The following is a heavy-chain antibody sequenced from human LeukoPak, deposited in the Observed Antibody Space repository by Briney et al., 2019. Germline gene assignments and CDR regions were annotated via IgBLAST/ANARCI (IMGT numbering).Heavy chain of an antibody. CDR2: ISSSSSYI. CDR1: GFTFSSYS. V-gene: IGHV3-21*04. J-gene: IGHJ5*02. D-gene: IGHD3-22*01. CDR3: AKTIGYYDSSGYYSPDGWFDP. Sequence: GGSLRLSCAASGFTFSSYSMNWVRQAPGKGLEWVSSISSSSSYIYYADSVKGRFTISRDNSKNTLYLQMNSLRAEDTAVYYCAKTIGYYDSSGYYSPDGWFDPWGQGTLVTVSS.